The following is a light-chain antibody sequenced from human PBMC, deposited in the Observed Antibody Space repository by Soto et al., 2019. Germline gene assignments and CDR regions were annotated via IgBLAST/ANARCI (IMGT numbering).Light chain of an antibody. J-gene: IGKJ4*01. V-gene: IGKV3-15*01. CDR2: GAS. CDR1: QSVSSN. CDR3: QQYDNWPLT. Sequence: EIVMTQYPATLPVSPGERATLSCRASQSVSSNLAWYQQKPGQAPRFLIYGASTRATGIPARFSGSGSGTEFTLTISSLQSEDFAVYYCQQYDNWPLTFGGGTKVDIK.